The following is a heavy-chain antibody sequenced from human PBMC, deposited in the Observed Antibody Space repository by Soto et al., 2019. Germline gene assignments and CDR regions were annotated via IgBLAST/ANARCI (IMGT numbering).Heavy chain of an antibody. CDR3: AKDGGIDLVISRMSSDI. V-gene: IGHV3-23*01. J-gene: IGHJ3*02. Sequence: EVRLLESGGGFVQPGGSLRLSCAASGFTFSNYAMSWVRQTPGRVLEWVSTISDSGVSTYYADSVKGRFAISRDNSMNPLFLQMHSLRAEDTAVYYSAKDGGIDLVISRMSSDIWGHGTRVTVSS. D-gene: IGHD3-22*01. CDR1: GFTFSNYA. CDR2: ISDSGVST.